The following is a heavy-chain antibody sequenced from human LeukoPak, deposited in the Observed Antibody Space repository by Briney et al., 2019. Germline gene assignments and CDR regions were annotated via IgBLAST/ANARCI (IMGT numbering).Heavy chain of an antibody. V-gene: IGHV4-4*07. CDR2: IYTSGSA. D-gene: IGHD6-13*01. Sequence: PSEALSLTCTVSGGSISSYYWSWIRQPAGKGLEWIGRIYTSGSANYNPSLKSRVTMSVDTSKNQFSLKLSSVTAADTAVYYCACAGYSRSWYFGFDPWGQGTLVTVSS. CDR1: GGSISSYY. J-gene: IGHJ5*02. CDR3: ACAGYSRSWYFGFDP.